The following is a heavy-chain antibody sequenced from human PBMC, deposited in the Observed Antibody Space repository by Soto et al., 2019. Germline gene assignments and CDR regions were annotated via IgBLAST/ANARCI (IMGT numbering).Heavy chain of an antibody. D-gene: IGHD2-15*01. Sequence: EVQLVESGGGLVQPGRSLRLSCTASGFTFGDYAMSWFRQAPGKGLEWVGFIRSKAYGGTTEYAASVKGRFTSSRDDSKSIAYLQMNRLKTEDTAVYYCTRDGTKYIVEGGYFDYWGQGTLVTGSS. J-gene: IGHJ4*02. CDR2: IRSKAYGGTT. V-gene: IGHV3-49*03. CDR1: GFTFGDYA. CDR3: TRDGTKYIVEGGYFDY.